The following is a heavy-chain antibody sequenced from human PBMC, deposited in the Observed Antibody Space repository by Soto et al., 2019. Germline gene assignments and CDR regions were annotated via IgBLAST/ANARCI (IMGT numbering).Heavy chain of an antibody. CDR2: IYYSGTT. CDR1: GGSLSSDSFL. J-gene: IGHJ6*04. D-gene: IGHD1-26*01. CDR3: AREHKWDGMHV. V-gene: IGHV4-31*03. Sequence: TLSFTSSVSGGSLSSDSFLWSWVRQFPGKGLEWIGYIYYSGTTYYNPSLRSRVIMPVDTSKNQFSLKLSSVTAADTAVYYCAREHKWDGMHVWGNGTTLTVS.